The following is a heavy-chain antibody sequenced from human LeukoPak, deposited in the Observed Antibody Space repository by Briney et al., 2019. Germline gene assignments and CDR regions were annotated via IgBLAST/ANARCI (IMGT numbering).Heavy chain of an antibody. J-gene: IGHJ4*02. D-gene: IGHD3-22*01. CDR1: GFTFNQNA. Sequence: GGSLRLSCAASGFTFNQNAMNWVRQAPGKGLEWVSVISGTGGSTYYADSVKGRFAISRDNSNNTVYLQMNSLRAEDTAVYYCAKDRPNYYGSNGHYYKLNGDCWGQGTLVTVSS. V-gene: IGHV3-23*01. CDR3: AKDRPNYYGSNGHYYKLNGDC. CDR2: ISGTGGST.